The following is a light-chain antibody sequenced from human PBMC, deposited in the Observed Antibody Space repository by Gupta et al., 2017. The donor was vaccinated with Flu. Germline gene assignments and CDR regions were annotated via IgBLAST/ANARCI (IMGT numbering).Light chain of an antibody. Sequence: SLGERATVSCRSSQSVLYSATNKNYLAWYQQKPGQPPRLLIYWASTRESGVPDRFSGSGSGTDFTLTISSLQAEDVAVYYCQQYYSTPYTFGQGTNLEIK. CDR3: QQYYSTPYT. J-gene: IGKJ2*01. V-gene: IGKV4-1*01. CDR1: QSVLYSATNKNY. CDR2: WAS.